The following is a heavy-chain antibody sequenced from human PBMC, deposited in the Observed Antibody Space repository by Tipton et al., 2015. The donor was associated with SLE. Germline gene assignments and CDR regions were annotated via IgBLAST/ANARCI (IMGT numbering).Heavy chain of an antibody. CDR3: ARGSVVADDF. D-gene: IGHD2-15*01. V-gene: IGHV4-59*01. J-gene: IGHJ4*02. CDR1: GGSLNDYY. Sequence: TLSLTCTVPGGSLNDYYWNWIRQTPGKGLEWIGYIHYNRDTNYHPSLKSRVTISVDTSKNQLSLKLTSVTAADTAVYNCARGSVVADDFWGQGTLVTVSS. CDR2: IHYNRDT.